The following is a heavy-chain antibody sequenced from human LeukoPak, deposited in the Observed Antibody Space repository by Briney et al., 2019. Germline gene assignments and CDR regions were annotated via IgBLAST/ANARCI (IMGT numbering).Heavy chain of an antibody. D-gene: IGHD6-19*01. CDR2: ISGSGGST. CDR1: GFTFSSYA. V-gene: IGHV3-23*01. J-gene: IGHJ6*02. Sequence: GGSLRLSCAASGFTFSSYAMSWVRQAPGKGLEWVSAISGSGGSTYYADSVKGRFTISRDNSKSTLYLQMNSLRAEDTAVYYCARMYSSGWYSYYYYYYGMDVWGQGTTVTVSS. CDR3: ARMYSSGWYSYYYYYYGMDV.